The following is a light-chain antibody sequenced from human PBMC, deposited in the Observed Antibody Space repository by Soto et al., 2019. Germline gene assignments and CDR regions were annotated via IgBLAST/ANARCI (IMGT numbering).Light chain of an antibody. Sequence: IQMTQSPSSLSASVGDRVTITCRASQSITTHVNWYQQQPGRAPNLLIYATSTFQSGVPSRFSGSGSGTQFTLTISSLEAEDVAFYWCQQYFDVPFTFGGGTKVGIK. J-gene: IGKJ4*01. CDR1: QSITTH. CDR2: ATS. CDR3: QQYFDVPFT. V-gene: IGKV1-6*01.